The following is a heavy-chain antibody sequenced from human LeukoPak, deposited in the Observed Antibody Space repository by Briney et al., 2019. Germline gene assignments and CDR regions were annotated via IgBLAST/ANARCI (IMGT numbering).Heavy chain of an antibody. Sequence: ASVKVSCKASGYTFTSYGISWVRQAPGQGLEWMGWISAYNGNTNYTQKLQGRVTMTTDTSTSTAYMELRSLRSDDMAVYYCAKHGSGSYSQIYYYGMDVWGQGTTVTVSS. CDR3: AKHGSGSYSQIYYYGMDV. J-gene: IGHJ6*02. V-gene: IGHV1-18*03. CDR2: ISAYNGNT. CDR1: GYTFTSYG. D-gene: IGHD3-10*01.